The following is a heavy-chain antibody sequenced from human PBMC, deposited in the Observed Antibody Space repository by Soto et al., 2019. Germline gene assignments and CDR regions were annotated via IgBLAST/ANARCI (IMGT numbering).Heavy chain of an antibody. CDR2: LGGGGDT. V-gene: IGHV3-23*01. CDR1: GFTFGTYT. CDR3: TKARHPEGIWTFDF. D-gene: IGHD3-9*01. Sequence: GGSLRLSCAASGFTFGTYTMNWVRQAPGKGLEWVSALGGGGDTHYAESVKGRFTISRDYSKNILLLQMSSLRDEDSAIYYCTKARHPEGIWTFDFGGQEPLVPFSS. J-gene: IGHJ4*02.